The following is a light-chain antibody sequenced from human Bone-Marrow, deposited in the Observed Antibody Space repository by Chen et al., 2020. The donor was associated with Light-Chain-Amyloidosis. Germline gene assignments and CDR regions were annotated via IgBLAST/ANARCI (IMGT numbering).Light chain of an antibody. J-gene: IGLJ3*02. Sequence: SSVLTQPSSVAVAPGQTATIACGGNNIGSTSVHWYQQTPGPAPLLVVYDDSDRSSGIPERLSGSNSGNTATLTISRVEAGDEADYYCQVWDRSSDRPVFGGGTKLTVL. CDR2: DDS. CDR3: QVWDRSSDRPV. CDR1: NIGSTS. V-gene: IGLV3-21*02.